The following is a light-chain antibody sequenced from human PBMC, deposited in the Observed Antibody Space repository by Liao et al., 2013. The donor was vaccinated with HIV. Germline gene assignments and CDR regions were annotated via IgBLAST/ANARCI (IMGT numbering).Light chain of an antibody. Sequence: SYVLTQPPSVSVAPGQTARIICGGNNIGSKSLHWYQQKPGQAPVLVINYDSDRPSGIPERFSGSNSGNTATLTISRVEAGDEADYYCQVWDTTSDHPVVFGRGTKLTVL. CDR2: YDS. CDR3: QVWDTTSDHPVV. V-gene: IGLV3-21*01. J-gene: IGLJ2*01. CDR1: NIGSKS.